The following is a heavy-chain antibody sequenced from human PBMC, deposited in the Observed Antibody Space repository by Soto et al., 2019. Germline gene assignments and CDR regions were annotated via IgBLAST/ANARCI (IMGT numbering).Heavy chain of an antibody. CDR3: AKRFCTSTTCLSLDFYYYIGF. Sequence: PGGSLRLSCAASGFTFSSYALSWVRQAPGKGLEWVSGISGSGDSTNYADSVKGRFTISRDNSENTVYLQMNSLRAEDTAVYYCAKRFCTSTTCLSLDFYYYIGFWGEGTTVTVSS. D-gene: IGHD2-2*01. CDR1: GFTFSSYA. J-gene: IGHJ6*03. V-gene: IGHV3-23*01. CDR2: ISGSGDST.